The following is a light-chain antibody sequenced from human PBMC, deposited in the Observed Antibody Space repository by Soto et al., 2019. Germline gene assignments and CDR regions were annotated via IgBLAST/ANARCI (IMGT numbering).Light chain of an antibody. Sequence: EMAVTQSPATLSVSPGERATLSCRASQSISGYLAWYQHRPGQAPRLLIYNTSNRATGIPARLSGGGSGTDFTLTISSLEPEDFAVYYCQQRSIPITFGQGTRLEIK. J-gene: IGKJ5*01. V-gene: IGKV3-11*01. CDR3: QQRSIPIT. CDR1: QSISGY. CDR2: NTS.